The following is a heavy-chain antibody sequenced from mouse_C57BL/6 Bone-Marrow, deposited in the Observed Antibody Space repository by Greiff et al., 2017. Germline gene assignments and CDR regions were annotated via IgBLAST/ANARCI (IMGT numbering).Heavy chain of an antibody. Sequence: EVKLMESGGDLVKPGGSLKLSCAASGFTFSGYCMTWVRQTPDKRLEWVAPISSGGSYTYYPDNVKGRCTISRDNANNTMYLQISSLKSEDTAMYYCAKTCAVDYWGQGTTVTVSS. V-gene: IGHV5-6*01. CDR2: ISSGGSYT. D-gene: IGHD6-1*01. CDR3: AKTCAVDY. CDR1: GFTFSGYC. J-gene: IGHJ4*01.